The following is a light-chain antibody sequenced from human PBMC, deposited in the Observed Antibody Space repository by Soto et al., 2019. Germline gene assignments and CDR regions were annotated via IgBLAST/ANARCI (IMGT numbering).Light chain of an antibody. CDR3: QQYSNWPPNT. V-gene: IGKV3-15*01. Sequence: CPRTVSLYPGESYTFSCRASQSVSIHLAWYQQKPGQAPRLLIYDTSTRATGIPARCSGSGSGTEFTLTISSLQSEDDAVYYCQQYSNWPPNTFGQGTRLDIK. CDR1: QSVSIH. CDR2: DTS. J-gene: IGKJ5*01.